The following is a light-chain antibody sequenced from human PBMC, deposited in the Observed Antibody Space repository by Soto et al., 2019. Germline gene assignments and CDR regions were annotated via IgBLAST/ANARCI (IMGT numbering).Light chain of an antibody. CDR2: EVS. CDR1: SSDVGSYNL. CDR3: CSYAGSKV. V-gene: IGLV2-23*02. Sequence: QSDLTQPASVSGSPGQSITISCTGTSSDVGSYNLVSWYQQHPGKAPKLMIYEVSKRPSGVSNRFSGSKSGNTASLTISGLQAEDEPDYYCCSYAGSKVFGTGTKVTVL. J-gene: IGLJ1*01.